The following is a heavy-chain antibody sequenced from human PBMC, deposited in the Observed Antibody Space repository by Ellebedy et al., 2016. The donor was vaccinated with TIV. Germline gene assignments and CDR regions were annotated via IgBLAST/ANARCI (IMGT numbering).Heavy chain of an antibody. Sequence: GESLKISCAASGFTVSSNYMSWVRQAPGKGLEWVSVIYSGGSTYYADSVKGRFTISRDNSKNTLYLQMNSLRAEETAVYYCASLSSGRWFVDYWGQGTLVTVSS. J-gene: IGHJ4*02. V-gene: IGHV3-66*01. CDR3: ASLSSGRWFVDY. CDR1: GFTVSSNY. CDR2: IYSGGST. D-gene: IGHD3-22*01.